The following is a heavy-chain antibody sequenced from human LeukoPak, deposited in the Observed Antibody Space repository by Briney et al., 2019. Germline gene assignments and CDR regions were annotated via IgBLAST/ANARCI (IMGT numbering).Heavy chain of an antibody. Sequence: ASVKVSCKASGYTFTSNYIHWVRQAPGQGLEWMGMIYPRDGSTSYAQKFQGRVTMTRDTSTSTVYMKLSSLRSEDTAVYYCARDQESEGYDFEWRAESDYWGQGTLVTVSS. CDR1: GYTFTSNY. V-gene: IGHV1-46*01. J-gene: IGHJ4*02. CDR2: IYPRDGST. D-gene: IGHD5-12*01. CDR3: ARDQESEGYDFEWRAESDY.